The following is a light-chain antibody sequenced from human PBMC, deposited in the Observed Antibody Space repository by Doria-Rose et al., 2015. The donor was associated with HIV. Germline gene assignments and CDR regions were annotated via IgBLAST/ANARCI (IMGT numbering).Light chain of an antibody. J-gene: IGKJ1*01. CDR2: DGS. V-gene: IGKV3-20*01. Sequence: GTLSLSPGERATLSCRASQSFSSTYLAWYQQKPGQAPSLLIYDGSTRATGIPDRFSASGSGTDFTLTINRLEPEDFALYYRHQYGTSWTFGQGTKVEI. CDR3: HQYGTSWT. CDR1: QSFSSTY.